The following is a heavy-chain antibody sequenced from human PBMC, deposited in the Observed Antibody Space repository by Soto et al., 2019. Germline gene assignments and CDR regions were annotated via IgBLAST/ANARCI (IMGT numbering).Heavy chain of an antibody. J-gene: IGHJ4*02. CDR1: GFTFNTYW. CDR2: IHKDGTSA. Sequence: EVQLVESGGALVQPGGSLRLSCAAAGFTFNTYWMNWVRQGPGTGLVWVSRIHKDGTSAEYADSVKGRFTISRDNAKNTLYLQMNSLRVEDTAVYYCVRDYWSAGDHWGQGTLVTVSS. D-gene: IGHD3-3*01. CDR3: VRDYWSAGDH. V-gene: IGHV3-74*03.